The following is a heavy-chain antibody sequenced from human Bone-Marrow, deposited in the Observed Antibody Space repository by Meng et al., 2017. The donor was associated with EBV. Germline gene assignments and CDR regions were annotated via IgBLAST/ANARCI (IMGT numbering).Heavy chain of an antibody. CDR1: GFTFSSYS. CDR2: ISSSSSYI. J-gene: IGHJ4*02. D-gene: IGHD2-15*01. CDR3: ARVLYCSGGSCRDY. Sequence: EVQLVESGGGLVKPGGSLRFSCAASGFTFSSYSMNWVRQAPGKGLEWVSSISSSSSYIYYADSVKGRFTISRDNAKNSLYLQMNSLRAEDTAVYYCARVLYCSGGSCRDYWGQGTLGTVAS. V-gene: IGHV3-21*01.